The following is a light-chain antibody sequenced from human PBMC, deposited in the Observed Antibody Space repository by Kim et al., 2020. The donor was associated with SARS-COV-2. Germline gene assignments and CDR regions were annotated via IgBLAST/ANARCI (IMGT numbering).Light chain of an antibody. J-gene: IGLJ1*01. CDR2: HKN. Sequence: SSELTQDPAVSVALGHTVTITCQGDSLGIYYATWYQQKPGQAPILVVYHKNNRPSGIPDRFSGSRSGDTASLTITGAQAEDEADYYCSSRDSSGYRYVFG. V-gene: IGLV3-19*01. CDR1: SLGIYY. CDR3: SSRDSSGYRYV.